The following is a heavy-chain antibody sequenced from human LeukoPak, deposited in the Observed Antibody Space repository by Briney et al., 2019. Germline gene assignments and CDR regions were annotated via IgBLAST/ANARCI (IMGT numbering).Heavy chain of an antibody. Sequence: PGGSLRLSCAASGFTFSSYGMHWVRQAPGKGLEWVAFIRYDGSNNYYADSVKGRFTISRDNSKNTLYLQMNSLRAEDTAVYYCAKDRENTYVLRFLEWSLLYYYYMDVWGKGTTVTVSS. D-gene: IGHD3-3*01. CDR2: IRYDGSNN. J-gene: IGHJ6*03. CDR3: AKDRENTYVLRFLEWSLLYYYYMDV. V-gene: IGHV3-30*02. CDR1: GFTFSSYG.